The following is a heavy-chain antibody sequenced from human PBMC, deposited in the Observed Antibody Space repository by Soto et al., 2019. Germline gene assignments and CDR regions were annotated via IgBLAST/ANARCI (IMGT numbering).Heavy chain of an antibody. D-gene: IGHD6-19*01. CDR3: AKDGSHLAVAGTSPTSYFYGLAV. Sequence: QVQLVESGGGVVQPGRSLRLSCAASGFTFSVYGMHWVRQAPGKGLEWVALVSYDGSIKYYADSVNGRFTISRDNSENTLYLQMNSLRVEDTAVYYCAKDGSHLAVAGTSPTSYFYGLAVWGQGTTVTVSS. V-gene: IGHV3-30*18. CDR2: VSYDGSIK. J-gene: IGHJ6*02. CDR1: GFTFSVYG.